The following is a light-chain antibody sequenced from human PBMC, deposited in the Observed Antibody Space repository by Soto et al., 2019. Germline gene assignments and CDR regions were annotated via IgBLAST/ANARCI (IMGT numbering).Light chain of an antibody. CDR3: QSYDSSLSGYV. V-gene: IGLV1-40*01. J-gene: IGLJ1*01. CDR1: SSNIGAGYD. Sequence: QSVLTQPPSVSGAPGQRVTISSTGTSSNIGAGYDVHWYQQLPGTAPKLLIYRNSNRPSGVPDRFSGSKSGTSASLAITGLQAEDEADYYCQSYDSSLSGYVFGTGTKRTVL. CDR2: RNS.